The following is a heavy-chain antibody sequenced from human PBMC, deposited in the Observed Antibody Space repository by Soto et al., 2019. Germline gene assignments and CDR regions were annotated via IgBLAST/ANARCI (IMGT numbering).Heavy chain of an antibody. CDR3: VRHATDRHGNAEDWYFDL. CDR1: AASISSYY. J-gene: IGHJ2*01. D-gene: IGHD2-15*01. V-gene: IGHV4-59*08. CDR2: MYNSEDT. Sequence: QVQLQESGPGLVRPSETLSLTCTVSAASISSYYWTRIRQPPGKGLEWIGHMYNSEDTKYNPSLKSRVTMSVDTSKNQFSLKLRSVTAADTAIYYCVRHATDRHGNAEDWYFDLWGRGTLVTVSS.